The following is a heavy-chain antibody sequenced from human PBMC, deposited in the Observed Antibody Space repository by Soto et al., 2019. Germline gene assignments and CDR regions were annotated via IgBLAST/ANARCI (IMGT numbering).Heavy chain of an antibody. D-gene: IGHD5-12*01. CDR1: GGTFSSYA. CDR2: IIPIFGTA. Sequence: QVQLVQSGAEVKKPGSSVKVSCKASGGTFSSYAISWVRQAPGQGLEWMGGIIPIFGTANYAQKFQGRVTITADESTSTAYMELSRLRSEDTAVYYCARGREIPTSKVEMATIGYWGQGTLVTVSS. V-gene: IGHV1-69*12. J-gene: IGHJ4*02. CDR3: ARGREIPTSKVEMATIGY.